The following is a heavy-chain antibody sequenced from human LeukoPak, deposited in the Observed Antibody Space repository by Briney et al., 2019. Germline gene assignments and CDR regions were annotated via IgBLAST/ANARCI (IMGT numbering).Heavy chain of an antibody. V-gene: IGHV1-24*01. D-gene: IGHD4-17*01. CDR3: ATDLRHPIDWFDP. J-gene: IGHJ5*02. CDR1: GYTLTELS. Sequence: ASVKVPCKVSGYTLTELSMHWVRQAPGKGLEWMGGFDPEDGETIYAQKFQGRVTMTEDTSTDTAYMELSSLRSEDTAVYYCATDLRHPIDWFDPWGQGTLVTVSS. CDR2: FDPEDGET.